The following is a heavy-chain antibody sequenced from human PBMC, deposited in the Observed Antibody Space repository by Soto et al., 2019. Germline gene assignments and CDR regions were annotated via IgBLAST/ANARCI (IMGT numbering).Heavy chain of an antibody. Sequence: EVQLLESGGGLVQPGGSLRLSCAASGFTFSSYAMSWVRQAPGKGLEWVSAISGSGGSTYYADSVKGRFTISRDNSKNTLYLQMNSLRADDTAVDDCAKDGYQDYGYYYYYMYVWGKGTTVTVSS. V-gene: IGHV3-23*01. CDR2: ISGSGGST. CDR3: AKDGYQDYGYYYYYMYV. J-gene: IGHJ6*03. D-gene: IGHD4-17*01. CDR1: GFTFSSYA.